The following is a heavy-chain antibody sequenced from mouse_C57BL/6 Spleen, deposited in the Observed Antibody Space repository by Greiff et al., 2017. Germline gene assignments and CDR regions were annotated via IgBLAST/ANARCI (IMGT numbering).Heavy chain of an antibody. V-gene: IGHV1-76*01. CDR1: GYTFTDYY. CDR3: ARNWGLDD. CDR2: IYPGSGNT. Sequence: QVQLQQSGAELVRPGASVKLSCKASGYTFTDYYINWVKQRPGQGLEWIARIYPGSGNTYYNEKFKGKATLTAEKSSSTAYMQLSSLTSEDSAVYFCARNWGLDDWGQGTTLTVSS. D-gene: IGHD4-1*01. J-gene: IGHJ2*01.